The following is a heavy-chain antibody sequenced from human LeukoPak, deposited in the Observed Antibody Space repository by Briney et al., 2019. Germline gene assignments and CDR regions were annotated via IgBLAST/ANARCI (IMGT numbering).Heavy chain of an antibody. CDR2: MNPNSGNT. CDR1: GYTFTSYD. D-gene: IGHD1-1*01. Sequence: ASVKVSCKASGYTFTSYDINWVRQATGQGLEWMGWMNPNSGNTGYAQKFQGRVTMTRNTSISTAYMELSSLRSEDTAVYYCARSQLGRGGFDPWGQGTLVTVSS. CDR3: ARSQLGRGGFDP. J-gene: IGHJ5*02. V-gene: IGHV1-8*01.